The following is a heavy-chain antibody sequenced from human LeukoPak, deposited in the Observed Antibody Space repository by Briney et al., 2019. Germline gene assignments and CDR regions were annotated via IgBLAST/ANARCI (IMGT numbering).Heavy chain of an antibody. J-gene: IGHJ4*02. V-gene: IGHV1-2*06. CDR3: TTSPVDTAMRDFDY. CDR2: INPNSGGT. CDR1: GYTFTGYY. D-gene: IGHD5-18*01. Sequence: ASVKVSRKASGYTFTGYYMHWVRQAPGQGLEWMGRINPNSGGTNYAQKFQGRVTMTRDTSISTAYMELSRLRSDDTAVFYCTTSPVDTAMRDFDYWGQGTLVTVSS.